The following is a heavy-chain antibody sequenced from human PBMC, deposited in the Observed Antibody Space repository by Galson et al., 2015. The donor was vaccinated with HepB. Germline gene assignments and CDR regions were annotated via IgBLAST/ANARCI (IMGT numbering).Heavy chain of an antibody. CDR3: ARVRVDIAHFWYFNY. Sequence: SLRLSCAASGFTVSSSYMSWVRQAPGKGLEWVSVIYSGGTTFYTDSVKGRFTISRDISKNTVYVQMNSLRAEDTAVYFCARVRVDIAHFWYFNYWGQGTLVTVSS. CDR1: GFTVSSSY. J-gene: IGHJ4*02. V-gene: IGHV3-53*01. D-gene: IGHD5-12*01. CDR2: IYSGGTT.